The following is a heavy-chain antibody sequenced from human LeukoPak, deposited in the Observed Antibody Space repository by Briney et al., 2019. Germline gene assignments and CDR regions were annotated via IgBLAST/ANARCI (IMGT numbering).Heavy chain of an antibody. V-gene: IGHV4-39*07. Sequence: SETLSLTCTVSGGSISSSSYYWGWIRQPPGKGLEWIGSIYYSGSTYYNPSLKSRVTISVDTSKNQFSLKLSSVTAADTAVYYCARGYGAIVVVPAAPLDYWGQGTLVTVSS. CDR2: IYYSGST. D-gene: IGHD2-2*01. CDR1: GGSISSSSYY. J-gene: IGHJ4*02. CDR3: ARGYGAIVVVPAAPLDY.